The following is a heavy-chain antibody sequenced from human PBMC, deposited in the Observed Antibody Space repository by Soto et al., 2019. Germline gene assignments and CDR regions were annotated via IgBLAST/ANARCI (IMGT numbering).Heavy chain of an antibody. J-gene: IGHJ4*02. CDR1: GFTFSSYW. D-gene: IGHD5-18*01. CDR2: INSDGSST. CDR3: ARGGGYSYGYVDV. Sequence: GGSLRLSCAASGFTFSSYWMHWVRQAPGKGLVWVSRINSDGSSTSYADSVKGRFTISRDNAKNTLYLQMNSLRAEDTAVYYCARGGGYSYGYVDVWGQGTLVTVSS. V-gene: IGHV3-74*01.